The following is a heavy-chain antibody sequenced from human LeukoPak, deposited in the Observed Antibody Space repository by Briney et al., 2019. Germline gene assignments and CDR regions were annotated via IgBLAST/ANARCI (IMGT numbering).Heavy chain of an antibody. D-gene: IGHD3-10*01. J-gene: IGHJ4*02. CDR2: IIPILGIA. V-gene: IGHV1-69*04. Sequence: SVKVSCKASRGTFSSYAISWVRQAPGQGIEWMGRIIPILGIANYAQKFQGRVTITADKSTSTAYMELSSLKSEDTAVYYCARMYYYGSGSQRAFDYWGQGTLVTVSS. CDR1: RGTFSSYA. CDR3: ARMYYYGSGSQRAFDY.